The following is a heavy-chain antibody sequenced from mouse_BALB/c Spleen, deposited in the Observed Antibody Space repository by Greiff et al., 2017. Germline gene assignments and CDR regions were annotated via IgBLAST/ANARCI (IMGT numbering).Heavy chain of an antibody. J-gene: IGHJ4*01. CDR1: GYTFTSYW. V-gene: IGHV1-7*01. CDR3: SRYGNPYYYSMDY. D-gene: IGHD2-1*01. CDR2: INPSTGYT. Sequence: QVQLQQSGAELAKPGASVKMSCKASGYTFTSYWMHWVKQRPGQGLEWIGYINPSTGYTEYNQKFKDKATLTADKSSSTAYMQLSSLTSEDSAVYYCSRYGNPYYYSMDYWGQGTSVTVSS.